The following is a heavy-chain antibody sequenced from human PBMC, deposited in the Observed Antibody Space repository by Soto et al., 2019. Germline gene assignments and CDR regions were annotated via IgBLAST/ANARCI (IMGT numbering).Heavy chain of an antibody. J-gene: IGHJ6*02. D-gene: IGHD5-12*01. V-gene: IGHV4-30-4*01. Sequence: QVQLQESGPGLVKPSQTLSLTCTVSGGSISNADYYWSWVRQPPGKGLEWIGYIYYSGSSFFNPSLKSRVTMSKDTSKNQFSLRLTSVTAADTAVYYCARAIVVTVGGMDVWGRGTKVTVSS. CDR3: ARAIVVTVGGMDV. CDR2: IYYSGSS. CDR1: GGSISNADYY.